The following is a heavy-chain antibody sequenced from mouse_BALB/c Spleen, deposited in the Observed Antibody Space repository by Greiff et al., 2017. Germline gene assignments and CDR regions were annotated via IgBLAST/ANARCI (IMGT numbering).Heavy chain of an antibody. J-gene: IGHJ2*01. Sequence: VQLQQSGAELVRSGASVKLSCTASGFNIKDYYMHWVKQRPEQGLEWIGWIDPENGDTEYAPKFQGKATMTADTSSNTAYLQLSSLTSEDTAVYYCNAWDYDDLVYFDYWGQGTTLTVSS. CDR3: NAWDYDDLVYFDY. CDR1: GFNIKDYY. V-gene: IGHV14-4*02. CDR2: IDPENGDT. D-gene: IGHD2-4*01.